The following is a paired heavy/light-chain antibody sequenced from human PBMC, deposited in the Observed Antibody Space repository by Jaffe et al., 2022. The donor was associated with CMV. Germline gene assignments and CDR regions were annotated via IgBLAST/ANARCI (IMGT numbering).Light chain of an antibody. CDR1: QSLLHSNGYNY. V-gene: IGKV2-28*01. Sequence: DIVMTQSPLSLPVTPGEPASISCRSSQSLLHSNGYNYLDWYLQKPGQSPQLLIYLGSNRASGVPDRFSGSGSGTDFTLKISRVEAEDVGVYYCMQALQTPLTFGPGTKVDIK. J-gene: IGKJ3*01. CDR3: MQALQTPLT. CDR2: LGS.
Heavy chain of an antibody. D-gene: IGHD2-15*01. CDR1: GGSISSYY. V-gene: IGHV4-59*01. CDR3: ARDGRRYCSGGSCPRGWFDP. CDR2: IYYSGST. J-gene: IGHJ5*02. Sequence: QVQLQESGPGLVKPSETLSLTCTVSGGSISSYYWSWIRQPPGKGLEWIGYIYYSGSTNYNPSLKSRVTISVDTSKNQFSLKLSSVTAADTAVYYCARDGRRYCSGGSCPRGWFDPWGQGTLVTVSS.